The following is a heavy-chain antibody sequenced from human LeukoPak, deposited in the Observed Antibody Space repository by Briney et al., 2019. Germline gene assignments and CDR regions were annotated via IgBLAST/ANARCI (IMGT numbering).Heavy chain of an antibody. D-gene: IGHD4/OR15-4a*01. CDR2: IYSSVT. V-gene: IGHV3-53*01. J-gene: IGHJ4*02. CDR3: ARRAGAYSHPYDY. CDR1: GFIFSTSW. Sequence: GGSLRLSCAASGFIFSTSWMSWVRQAPGKGLEWVSFIYSSVTHYSDSVKGRFTISRDNSRNTLFLQMNSLRAEDTAVYYCARRAGAYSHPYDYWGQGTLVTVSS.